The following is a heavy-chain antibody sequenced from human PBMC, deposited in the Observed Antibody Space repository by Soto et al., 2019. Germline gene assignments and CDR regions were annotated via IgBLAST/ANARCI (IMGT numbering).Heavy chain of an antibody. Sequence: LKISCKGSGYSFNNNWIGWVRQMPGKGLEWMGIIHPGDSDSRYSPSFQGQVTMSVDKSINTAYLQWSSLKASDTAMYYCARRDSSGFPDYWGQGTLVTVS. D-gene: IGHD3-22*01. CDR1: GYSFNNNW. CDR3: ARRDSSGFPDY. J-gene: IGHJ4*02. V-gene: IGHV5-51*01. CDR2: IHPGDSDS.